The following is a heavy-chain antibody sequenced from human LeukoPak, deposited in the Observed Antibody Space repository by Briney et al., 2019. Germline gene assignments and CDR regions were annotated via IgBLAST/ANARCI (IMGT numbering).Heavy chain of an antibody. J-gene: IGHJ6*02. CDR2: IHCSDSNT. CDR3: ARYPPGYYGMDV. Sequence: GESLKISCKGSGYSFTSYWIGWVRQMTGKGPEWMGIIHCSDSNTRYSPSFQGQVTISADKSVSTAYLQWSSLKASDTAMYYCARYPPGYYGMDVWGQGTTVTASS. V-gene: IGHV5-51*01. CDR1: GYSFTSYW.